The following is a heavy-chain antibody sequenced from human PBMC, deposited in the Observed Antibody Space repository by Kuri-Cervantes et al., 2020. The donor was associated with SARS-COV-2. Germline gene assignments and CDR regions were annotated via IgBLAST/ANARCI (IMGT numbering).Heavy chain of an antibody. J-gene: IGHJ5*01. V-gene: IGHV3-30*04. CDR2: ISYDGSNK. CDR3: ATCTNFDCPRA. D-gene: IGHD3-9*01. CDR1: GFTFSSYA. Sequence: GESLKISCAASGFTFSSYAMHWVRQAPGKGLEWVAVISYDGSNKYYADSVKGRFTISRDNSKNTLYLQMNSLRAEDTAVYYCATCTNFDCPRAWGQGTLVTVSS.